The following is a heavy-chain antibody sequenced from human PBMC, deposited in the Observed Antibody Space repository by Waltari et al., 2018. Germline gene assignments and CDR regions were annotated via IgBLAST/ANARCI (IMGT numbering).Heavy chain of an antibody. D-gene: IGHD1-26*01. CDR3: ATSDALLVPYYYGMDV. V-gene: IGHV4-34*01. CDR2: INHSGST. CDR1: GGSFSGYY. Sequence: QVQLQQWGAGLLKPSETLSLTCAVYGGSFSGYYWSWIRQPPGKGLEWIGEINHSGSTNYNPSLTSRVTISVDTSKNQFSLKLSSVTAADTAVYYCATSDALLVPYYYGMDVWGQGTTVTVSS. J-gene: IGHJ6*02.